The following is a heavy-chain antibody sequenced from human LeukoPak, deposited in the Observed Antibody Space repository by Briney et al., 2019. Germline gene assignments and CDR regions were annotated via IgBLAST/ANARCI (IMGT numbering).Heavy chain of an antibody. J-gene: IGHJ4*02. V-gene: IGHV3-23*01. CDR2: ISGSGGST. CDR3: AKVSSPNTYYYDSSGYLDY. D-gene: IGHD3-22*01. Sequence: PGGSLRLSCAASGFTFSSYAMSWVRQAPGKGLEWVSAISGSGGSTYYADSVKGRFTISRDNSKNTLYLQMNSLRAEDTAVYYCAKVSSPNTYYYDSSGYLDYWGQGTLVTASS. CDR1: GFTFSSYA.